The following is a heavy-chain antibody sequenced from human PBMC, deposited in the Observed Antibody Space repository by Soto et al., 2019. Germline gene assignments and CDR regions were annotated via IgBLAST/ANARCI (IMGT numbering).Heavy chain of an antibody. CDR2: IYYSGST. J-gene: IGHJ4*02. Sequence: SETLSLTCTVSGGSISSSSYYWGWIRQPSGKGLEWIGGIYYSGSTYYNPSLKSRVTISVDTSKNQFSLKLSSVTAADTAVYYCARRQGFLEWPPYHLAYWGQGTLVIVSS. D-gene: IGHD3-3*01. V-gene: IGHV4-39*01. CDR1: GGSISSSSYY. CDR3: ARRQGFLEWPPYHLAY.